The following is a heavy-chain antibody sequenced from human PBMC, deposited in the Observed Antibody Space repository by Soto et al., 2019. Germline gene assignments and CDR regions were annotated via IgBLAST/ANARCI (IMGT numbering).Heavy chain of an antibody. D-gene: IGHD3-10*01. Sequence: PGEALKISSQRSGYSFTDYWINWVRQMPGKGLEWMGRIDPSDSYINYSPSFQSHVTISADNSGNSAYLQWRGLKASYTAMYHCTRSRSLLDAFDIWGQGTMVTVSS. CDR2: IDPSDSYI. CDR3: TRSRSLLDAFDI. CDR1: GYSFTDYW. J-gene: IGHJ3*02. V-gene: IGHV5-10-1*01.